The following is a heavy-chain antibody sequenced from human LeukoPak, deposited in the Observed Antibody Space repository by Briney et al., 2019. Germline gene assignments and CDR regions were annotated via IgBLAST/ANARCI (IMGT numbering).Heavy chain of an antibody. J-gene: IGHJ3*02. CDR1: GYTLSDLS. Sequence: ASVKVSCKVSGYTLSDLSMHWVRQAPGKGREWMGGFDPEDGETIYAQTFQDRVTMTEDTSTDTAYMELSSLRSEDTAVYYCAADTSRIPGIAVDGFDIWGQGTLVTVSS. CDR2: FDPEDGET. V-gene: IGHV1-24*01. D-gene: IGHD6-13*01. CDR3: AADTSRIPGIAVDGFDI.